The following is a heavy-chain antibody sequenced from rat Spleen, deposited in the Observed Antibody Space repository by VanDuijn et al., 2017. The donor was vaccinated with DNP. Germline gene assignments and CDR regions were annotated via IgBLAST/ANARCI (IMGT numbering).Heavy chain of an antibody. CDR3: AREEFGVDY. V-gene: IGHV4-2*01. D-gene: IGHD4-3*01. Sequence: EVKLVESGGGLVQPGRSLTLSCAASGFNFNDYWMGWVRQAPGKGLEWIGEINKDSSIMKYSPSLKDKFTVSRNNAQNTVYLQMRKLGTEDTAIYYCAREEFGVDYWGQGVMVTVSS. J-gene: IGHJ2*01. CDR2: INKDSSIM. CDR1: GFNFNDYW.